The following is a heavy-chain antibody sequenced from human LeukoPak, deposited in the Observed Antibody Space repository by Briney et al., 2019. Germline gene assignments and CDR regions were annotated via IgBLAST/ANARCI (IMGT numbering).Heavy chain of an antibody. CDR3: ARGEFRCLEWPSPHDYYYYMDV. Sequence: SETLSLTCTVSGGSISNYYWSWIRQPPGKGLEWIGYIYYSGSTNYYPSLKSRVTISVDTSKNQFSLKLSSVTAADTAVYYCARGEFRCLEWPSPHDYYYYMDVWGKGTTVTVSS. CDR2: IYYSGST. J-gene: IGHJ6*03. D-gene: IGHD3-3*01. CDR1: GGSISNYY. V-gene: IGHV4-59*01.